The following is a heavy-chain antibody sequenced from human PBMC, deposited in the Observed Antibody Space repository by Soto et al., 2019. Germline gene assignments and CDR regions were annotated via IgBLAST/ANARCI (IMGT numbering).Heavy chain of an antibody. J-gene: IGHJ4*02. CDR1: GYSISSGYY. D-gene: IGHD6-6*01. Sequence: SETLSLTCAVPGYSISSGYYWGWIRQPPGKGLEWIGSIYHSGSTYYNPPLKSRVTISVDTSKNQFSLKLSSVTAADTAVYYCARDRIAARAFDYWGQGTLVTVSS. V-gene: IGHV4-38-2*02. CDR2: IYHSGST. CDR3: ARDRIAARAFDY.